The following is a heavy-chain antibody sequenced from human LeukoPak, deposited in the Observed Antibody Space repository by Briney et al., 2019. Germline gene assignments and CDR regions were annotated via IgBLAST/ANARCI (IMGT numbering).Heavy chain of an antibody. CDR2: INPNRWGT. D-gene: IGHD5-12*01. CDR3: ARVGRGYDLDY. J-gene: IGHJ4*02. V-gene: IGHV1-2*02. Sequence: ASVNVSCKASGYTFTGYYMHWVRQAPGQGLDWMGWINPNRWGTNFVQRFQGRVTMTRDTSISKAYMELSRLRSDDTAVYYCARVGRGYDLDYWGQGTLVTVSS. CDR1: GYTFTGYY.